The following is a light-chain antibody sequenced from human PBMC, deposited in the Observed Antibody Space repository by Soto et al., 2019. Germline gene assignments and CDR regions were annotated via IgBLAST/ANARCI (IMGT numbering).Light chain of an antibody. CDR2: QVI. J-gene: IGLJ1*01. V-gene: IGLV2-14*01. Sequence: QSVLAQPASVSGSPGQSITISCTGTSSDLAIYNYVSWYQQQPGKAPKPMIYQVINRPSGVSNRFSGSRSGNTASLTISGLQAEDEADYYCSSYTDSSNYVFGTGTKVTVL. CDR3: SSYTDSSNYV. CDR1: SSDLAIYNY.